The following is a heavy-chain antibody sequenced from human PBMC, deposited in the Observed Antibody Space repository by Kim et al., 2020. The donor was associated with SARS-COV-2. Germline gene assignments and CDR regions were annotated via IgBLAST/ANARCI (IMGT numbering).Heavy chain of an antibody. Sequence: GGSLRLSCAASGFTFSSYEMNWVRQAPGKGLEWVSYISSSGSTIYYADSVKGRFTISRDNAKNSLYLQMNSLRAEDTAVYYCARAPLQYFDYWGQGTLVTVSS. CDR1: GFTFSSYE. V-gene: IGHV3-48*03. CDR3: ARAPLQYFDY. CDR2: ISSSGSTI. J-gene: IGHJ4*02. D-gene: IGHD4-4*01.